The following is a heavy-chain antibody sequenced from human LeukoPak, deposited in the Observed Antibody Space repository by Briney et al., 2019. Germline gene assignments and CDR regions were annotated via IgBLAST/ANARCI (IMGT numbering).Heavy chain of an antibody. V-gene: IGHV3-23*01. Sequence: GGSLRLSCAASGFIFSSYAMSWVRQAPGKGLEWVSAVSGSGGSTYYADSVKGRFTISRDNSKNTLYLQMNSLRAEDTAVYYCASHYGSGSYSHFDYWGQGTLVTVSS. J-gene: IGHJ4*02. D-gene: IGHD3-10*01. CDR3: ASHYGSGSYSHFDY. CDR1: GFIFSSYA. CDR2: VSGSGGST.